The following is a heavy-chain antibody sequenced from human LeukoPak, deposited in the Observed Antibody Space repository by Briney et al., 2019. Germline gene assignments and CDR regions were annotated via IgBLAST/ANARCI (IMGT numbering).Heavy chain of an antibody. CDR2: VKPDGSDK. Sequence: GGSLRLSCAASGFTFSTYSMAWVRQAPGKGLEWVANVKPDGSDKYYVDSVKGRFTISRDNAKNSVYLQINSLRAEDTAVYYCARILAWGQGTLVTVSS. V-gene: IGHV3-7*02. CDR3: ARILA. CDR1: GFTFSTYS. J-gene: IGHJ5*02. D-gene: IGHD2/OR15-2a*01.